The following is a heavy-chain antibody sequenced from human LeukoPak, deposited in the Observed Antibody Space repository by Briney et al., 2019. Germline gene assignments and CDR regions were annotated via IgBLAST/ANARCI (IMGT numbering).Heavy chain of an antibody. D-gene: IGHD3-22*01. J-gene: IGHJ4*02. CDR1: GFTFSSYA. CDR3: AKDYDSSGYYFAFDS. V-gene: IGHV3-23*01. CDR2: ISGGGSTT. Sequence: GGSLRLSCAASGFTFSSYAMSWVRQAPGKGLEWVSTISGGGSTTYYAGSVKGRFTISRDNSKKTLYLQMNSLRAEDTAVYYCAKDYDSSGYYFAFDSWGQGTLVTVSS.